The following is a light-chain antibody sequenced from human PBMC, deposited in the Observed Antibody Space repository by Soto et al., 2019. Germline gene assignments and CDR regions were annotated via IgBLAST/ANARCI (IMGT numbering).Light chain of an antibody. CDR1: QNVLYSSNNKSQ. J-gene: IGKJ4*01. CDR3: QQYYSPPLT. Sequence: DIVMTQSPDSLAVSLGERATINCKSSQNVLYSSNNKSQLAWYQQRPGQPPKLLIYWASTRESGVPDRFSGSGSGTDFILTISSLQAEDVAVYYCQQYYSPPLTFGGGTKVDIK. CDR2: WAS. V-gene: IGKV4-1*01.